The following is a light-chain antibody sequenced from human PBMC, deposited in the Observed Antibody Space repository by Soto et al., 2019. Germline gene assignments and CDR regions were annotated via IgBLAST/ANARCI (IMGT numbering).Light chain of an antibody. V-gene: IGKV4-1*01. CDR2: GAA. J-gene: IGKJ5*01. Sequence: DIVMTQSPDSLAVSLGERATIKCKSSQSVLYSPNNKDCLAWYQQKPGQPPRLLIYGAATRESGIPDRFSGSGSGTDFTLTITSLQAEDVAVYYCQQYYSSPPTFGQGTRLEI. CDR1: QSVLYSPNNKDC. CDR3: QQYYSSPPT.